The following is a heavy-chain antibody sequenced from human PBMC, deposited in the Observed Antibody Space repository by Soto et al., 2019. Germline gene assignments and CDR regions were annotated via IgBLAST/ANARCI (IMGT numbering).Heavy chain of an antibody. D-gene: IGHD3-16*01. CDR2: ISWNSGGI. V-gene: IGHV3-9*01. CDR1: GFTFDVYA. CDR3: VKSWGVFGSASFFDH. J-gene: IGHJ4*02. Sequence: GGSLRLSCAGSGFTFDVYATHWVRQVPGKGLEWVSGISWNSGGIGFADSVKGRFTISRDNAKNSLYLQMNSLRPEDTASYYCVKSWGVFGSASFFDHWGKGTLVTVSS.